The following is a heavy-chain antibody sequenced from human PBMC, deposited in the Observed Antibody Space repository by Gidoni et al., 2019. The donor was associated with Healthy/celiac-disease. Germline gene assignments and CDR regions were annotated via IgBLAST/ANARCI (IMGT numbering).Heavy chain of an antibody. V-gene: IGHV3-33*01. CDR1: GFTFSSYG. Sequence: QVQLVESGGGVVQPGRSLRLSCAASGFTFSSYGMPWVRQAPGKGLEWVAGIWYDGSNKYYADSVKGRFTISRDNSKNTLYLQMNSLRAEDTAVYYCARDPLDYWGQGTLVTVSS. CDR2: IWYDGSNK. J-gene: IGHJ4*02. CDR3: ARDPLDY.